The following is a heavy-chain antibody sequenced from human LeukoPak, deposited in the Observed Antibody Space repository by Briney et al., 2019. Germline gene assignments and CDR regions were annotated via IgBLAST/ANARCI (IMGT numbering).Heavy chain of an antibody. J-gene: IGHJ3*02. CDR2: ISAGSDIM. CDR1: GFTFGSYS. CDR3: ARDRRVGATWSVGAFDI. Sequence: GGSLRLSCAASGFTFGSYSMNWVRQAPGKGLEWVSYISAGSDIMSYADSVKGRFTISRDNAKNSLYLQMNSLRAEDTAIYYCARDRRVGATWSVGAFDIWGQGTTVTVSS. D-gene: IGHD1-26*01. V-gene: IGHV3-48*01.